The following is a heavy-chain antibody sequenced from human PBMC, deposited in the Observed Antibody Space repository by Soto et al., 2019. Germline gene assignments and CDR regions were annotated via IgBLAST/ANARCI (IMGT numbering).Heavy chain of an antibody. V-gene: IGHV4-59*01. Sequence: QVQLQESGPGLVKASETLSLTCTVSGDSTSPYYWSWLRQPPGKGLEWIGFIDYSGGARYNPSLNSRVTMSLDTSENQISLKLSSMTAADTAVYFCARGRPWELYDYWGQGTLVTVSS. J-gene: IGHJ4*02. D-gene: IGHD1-7*01. CDR1: GDSTSPYY. CDR3: ARGRPWELYDY. CDR2: IDYSGGA.